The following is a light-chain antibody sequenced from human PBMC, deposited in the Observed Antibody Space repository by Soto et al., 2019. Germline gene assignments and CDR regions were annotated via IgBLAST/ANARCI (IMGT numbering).Light chain of an antibody. CDR2: DAS. CDR1: QSVKTF. J-gene: IGKJ5*01. CDR3: QQRSNWPPIT. V-gene: IGKV3-11*01. Sequence: EIVLTQSPATVSLSPGERATLSCRASQSVKTFLVWYQQTPAQAPTLLIYDASHRATGIPARFSGSGSGTDFTLTISSLQPEDAAVYYCQQRSNWPPITFGQGTRLEIK.